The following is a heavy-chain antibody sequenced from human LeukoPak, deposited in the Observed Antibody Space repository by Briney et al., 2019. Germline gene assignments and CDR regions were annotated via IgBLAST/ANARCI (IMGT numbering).Heavy chain of an antibody. J-gene: IGHJ4*02. D-gene: IGHD3-10*01. V-gene: IGHV1-2*06. CDR2: INPNSGGT. CDR3: ARDVVRGVPDDY. Sequence: ASVKVSCKASGYTFTGYYMHWVRQAPGQGLEWMGRINPNSGGTNYAQKFQGRVTMTRDTSISTAYMELSRPRSDDTAVYYCARDVVRGVPDDYWGQGTLVTVSS. CDR1: GYTFTGYY.